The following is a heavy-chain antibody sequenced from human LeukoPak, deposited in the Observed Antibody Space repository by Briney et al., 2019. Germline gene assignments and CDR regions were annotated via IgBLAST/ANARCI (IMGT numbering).Heavy chain of an antibody. J-gene: IGHJ6*03. V-gene: IGHV4-34*01. CDR2: INHSGST. Sequence: SETLSLTCAVYGGSFSGYYWSWIRQPPGKGLEWIGEINHSGSTNYNPSLKSRVTISVDTSKNQFSLKLSSVTAADTAVYYCARGLRLGRSGSYPVSPYYYYYYMDVWGKGTTVTVSS. D-gene: IGHD1-26*01. CDR3: ARGLRLGRSGSYPVSPYYYYYYMDV. CDR1: GGSFSGYY.